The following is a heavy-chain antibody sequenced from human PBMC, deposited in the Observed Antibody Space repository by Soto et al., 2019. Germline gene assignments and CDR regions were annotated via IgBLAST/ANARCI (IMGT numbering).Heavy chain of an antibody. V-gene: IGHV4-39*07. CDR1: GGSISSSSYY. D-gene: IGHD1-20*01. J-gene: IGHJ6*02. CDR2: IYYSGST. CDR3: VSLPVIMGTSDYYYYGMDV. Sequence: PSETLSLTCTVSGGSISSSSYYWGWIRQPPGKRKEWIGSIYYSGSTYYNPSLKSRVTISVDTSKNQFSLKLSSVTAADTAVYYCVSLPVIMGTSDYYYYGMDVWGQGTTVTVSS.